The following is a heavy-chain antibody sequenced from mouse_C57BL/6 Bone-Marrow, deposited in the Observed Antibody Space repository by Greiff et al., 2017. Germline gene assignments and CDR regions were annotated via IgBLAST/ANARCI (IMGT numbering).Heavy chain of an antibody. Sequence: EVKVEESGGGLAQPGGSMKLSCVASGFTFSNYWMNWVRQSPEKGLEWVAQIRLKSDNYATHYAESVKGRFTTSRDDSKSSVYLHMNNLRAEDTGSYYSTVGGYYCSSYRWFAYWGQGTLVTVSA. CDR2: IRLKSDNYAT. CDR1: GFTFSNYW. D-gene: IGHD1-1*01. CDR3: TVGGYYCSSYRWFAY. J-gene: IGHJ3*01. V-gene: IGHV6-3*01.